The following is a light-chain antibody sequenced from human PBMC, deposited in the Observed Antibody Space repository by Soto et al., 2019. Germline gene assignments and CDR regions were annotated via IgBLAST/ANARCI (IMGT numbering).Light chain of an antibody. CDR2: EVS. J-gene: IGLJ1*01. V-gene: IGLV2-8*01. CDR3: SSYAGSNNLYV. CDR1: SGYVGGYNY. Sequence: QCALTQPPSASGSPGQSVTISCTGTSGYVGGYNYVSWYQQHPGKAPKLMIYEVSKRPSGVPDRFSGSKSGNTASLTVSGLQAEDEADYYCSSYAGSNNLYVFGTGTKLTAL.